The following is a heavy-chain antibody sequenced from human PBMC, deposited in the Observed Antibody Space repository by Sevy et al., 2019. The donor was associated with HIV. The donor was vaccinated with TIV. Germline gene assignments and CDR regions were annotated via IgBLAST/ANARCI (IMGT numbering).Heavy chain of an antibody. J-gene: IGHJ4*02. V-gene: IGHV3-13*01. CDR2: FSIAGDT. Sequence: GGSLRLSCAASGFTFSYYDMHWVRQPTGKGLEWVSGFSIAGDTYYSDSVKGRFTISRENAKNSLYLQMNSLRAGDTAVYYCARKSVSYSHFDYWGQGTLVTVSS. CDR1: GFTFSYYD. D-gene: IGHD1-26*01. CDR3: ARKSVSYSHFDY.